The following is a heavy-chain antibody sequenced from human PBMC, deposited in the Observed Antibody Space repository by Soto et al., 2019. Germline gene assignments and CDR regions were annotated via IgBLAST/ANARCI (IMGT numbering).Heavy chain of an antibody. V-gene: IGHV1-8*01. CDR3: ARSDGYNFNWLDS. D-gene: IGHD2-21*01. Sequence: QVQLVQSGAEVKTPGASVKVSCKASGYTFATYDINWVRQAPGQGLEWMGWMNTNSGNTGYAQKFQGRLTTTRDTALSVAHMELSSLRNEDTAVYYCARSDGYNFNWLDSWGQGTLVTVSA. CDR2: MNTNSGNT. CDR1: GYTFATYD. J-gene: IGHJ5*01.